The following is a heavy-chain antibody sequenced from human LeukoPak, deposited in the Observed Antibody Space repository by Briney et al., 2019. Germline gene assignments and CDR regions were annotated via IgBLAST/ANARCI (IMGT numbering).Heavy chain of an antibody. J-gene: IGHJ4*02. V-gene: IGHV3-30*02. Sequence: GGSLRLSCAATGFTFSSYGMHWVRQAPGKGLEWVAFIRNDGSNKYYADSVKGRFTISRDNSKNTLYLQMNSLRVEDTAVYYCARDSSSWYSVDYWGQGTLVTVSS. CDR3: ARDSSSWYSVDY. CDR1: GFTFSSYG. D-gene: IGHD6-13*01. CDR2: IRNDGSNK.